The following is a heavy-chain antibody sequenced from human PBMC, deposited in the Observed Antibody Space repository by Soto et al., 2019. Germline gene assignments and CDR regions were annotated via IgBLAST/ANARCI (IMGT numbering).Heavy chain of an antibody. CDR3: ARRGMNGVNWFDP. CDR1: GGSISSSSYD. Sequence: SETLSLTCTVSGGSISSSSYDWGWIRQPPGKGLEWIGSIYYSGSTYYNPSLKSRVTISVDTSKNQFSLKLSSVTAADTAVYYCARRGMNGVNWFDPWGQGTLVTVSS. V-gene: IGHV4-39*01. D-gene: IGHD4-17*01. CDR2: IYYSGST. J-gene: IGHJ5*02.